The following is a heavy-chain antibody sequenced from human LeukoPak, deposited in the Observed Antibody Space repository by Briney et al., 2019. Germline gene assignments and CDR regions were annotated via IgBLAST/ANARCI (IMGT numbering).Heavy chain of an antibody. CDR3: ARGGYYDSSGYQFGDY. CDR1: GASISTHY. CDR2: FCYSGTT. Sequence: KASETLSLTCSVSGASISTHYWSWIRQPPGKGLEWIGDFCYSGTTNYNPSLRSRVTVSVDTSKNQFSLKLSSVTAADTAVYYCARGGYYDSSGYQFGDYWGQGTLVTVSS. J-gene: IGHJ4*02. D-gene: IGHD3-22*01. V-gene: IGHV4-59*11.